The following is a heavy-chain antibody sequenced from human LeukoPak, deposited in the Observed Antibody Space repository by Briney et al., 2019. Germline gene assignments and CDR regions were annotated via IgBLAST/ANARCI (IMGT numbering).Heavy chain of an antibody. J-gene: IGHJ4*02. CDR2: ISWNSGRI. Sequence: GGSLRLSCAASGFTFDDYALHWVRQAPGKGLEWVSGISWNSGRIGYADSVRGRFIIPRENAKNSLYLQMNSLRPEDMAVYYCAKDRGYVYTSPSGFESWGQGTLVTVSS. CDR3: AKDRGYVYTSPSGFES. V-gene: IGHV3-9*03. D-gene: IGHD6-6*01. CDR1: GFTFDDYA.